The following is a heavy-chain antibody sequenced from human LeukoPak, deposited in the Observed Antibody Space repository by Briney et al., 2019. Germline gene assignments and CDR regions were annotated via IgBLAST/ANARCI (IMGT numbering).Heavy chain of an antibody. D-gene: IGHD4-23*01. CDR1: GFTLRNYA. CDR2: IGAGDKYT. J-gene: IGHJ3*01. Sequence: PGGSLRLSCAASGFTLRNYAMSWVRQAPGKGLEWVSIGAGDKYTYHIDSVKGRFTITRDNSKNTLYLQMNSLRAEDTAVYYCARGVVTGVDCFDVWGQGTMVTVSS. V-gene: IGHV3-23*01. CDR3: ARGVVTGVDCFDV.